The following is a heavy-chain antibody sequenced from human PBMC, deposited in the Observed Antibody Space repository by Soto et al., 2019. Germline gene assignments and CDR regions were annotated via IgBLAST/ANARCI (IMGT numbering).Heavy chain of an antibody. CDR2: IWYDGSNK. J-gene: IGHJ6*02. V-gene: IGHV3-33*01. CDR3: VREWFSNHYYGMDV. CDR1: GFTFSSYG. Sequence: GGSLRLSCAASGFTFSSYGMHWVRQAPGKGLEWVAVIWYDGSNKYYADSVKGRFTISRDNSKNTLYLQMNSLRAEDTAVYYCVREWFSNHYYGMDVWGPGTTVTVSS. D-gene: IGHD3-3*01.